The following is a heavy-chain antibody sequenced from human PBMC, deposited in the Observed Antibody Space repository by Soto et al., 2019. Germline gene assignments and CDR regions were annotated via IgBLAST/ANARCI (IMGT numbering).Heavy chain of an antibody. J-gene: IGHJ6*02. CDR1: GFTFSSYA. CDR2: ISGSGGST. CDR3: AKESGKGYYYAMDV. D-gene: IGHD2-15*01. Sequence: PGGSLRLSCAASGFTFSSYAMSWVRQAPGKGLEWVSAISGSGGSTYYADSVKGRFTISRDNSKNTLSLQMNSLRAEDTAVYYCAKESGKGYYYAMDVWGQGTTVTVSS. V-gene: IGHV3-23*01.